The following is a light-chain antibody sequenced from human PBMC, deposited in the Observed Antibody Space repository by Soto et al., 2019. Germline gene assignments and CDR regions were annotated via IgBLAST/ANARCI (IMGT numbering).Light chain of an antibody. CDR1: ESVGSH. CDR2: GVS. J-gene: IGKJ1*01. Sequence: DTVMTQSPATLSVSPGETATLSCRASESVGSHLAWYQQKAGQAPRLLIYGVSTRATGIPARLRGSGSETDFTLTISSLQSEDSAIYYCQQYDNWPPWTFGQGTKVEI. V-gene: IGKV3-15*01. CDR3: QQYDNWPPWT.